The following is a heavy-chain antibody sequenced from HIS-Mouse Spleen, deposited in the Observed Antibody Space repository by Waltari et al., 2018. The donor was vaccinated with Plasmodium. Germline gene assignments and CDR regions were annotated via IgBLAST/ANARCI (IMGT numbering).Heavy chain of an antibody. D-gene: IGHD6-13*01. CDR3: ARTNSIAAAANYFDY. CDR2: INPNSGGT. J-gene: IGHJ4*02. Sequence: QVQLVQSGAEVKKPGASVKVSCKASGYTFTGHFMHWVRQAPGQGLEWMGWINPNSGGTNYAQKFQGRVTMTRDTSISTAYMELSRLRSDDTAVYYCARTNSIAAAANYFDYWGQGTLVTVSS. V-gene: IGHV1-2*02. CDR1: GYTFTGHF.